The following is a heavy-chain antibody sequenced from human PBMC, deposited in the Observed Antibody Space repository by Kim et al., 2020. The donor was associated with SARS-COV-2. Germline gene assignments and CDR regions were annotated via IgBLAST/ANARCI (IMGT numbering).Heavy chain of an antibody. J-gene: IGHJ4*02. CDR3: AKTRGGGDWTHFDY. D-gene: IGHD2-21*02. V-gene: IGHV3-23*01. Sequence: YADAVKGRFTISRDNSKNTLYLQMNSRRGEDTAVFYCAKTRGGGDWTHFDYWGQGTLVTVSS.